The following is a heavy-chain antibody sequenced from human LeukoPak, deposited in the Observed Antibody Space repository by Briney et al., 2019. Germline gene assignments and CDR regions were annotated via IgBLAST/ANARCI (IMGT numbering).Heavy chain of an antibody. CDR1: GFTFNNYA. Sequence: GRSLRLSCAASGFTFNNYAMHWVRQALGKGLEWVAVISYDGSNKYYVDSVKGRFTISRDDSKSTLYLQMNTLRAEDTAVYYCARDRCVSCPAWNWFDPWGQGTLVTVSP. D-gene: IGHD2-2*01. CDR2: ISYDGSNK. V-gene: IGHV3-30*04. CDR3: ARDRCVSCPAWNWFDP. J-gene: IGHJ5*02.